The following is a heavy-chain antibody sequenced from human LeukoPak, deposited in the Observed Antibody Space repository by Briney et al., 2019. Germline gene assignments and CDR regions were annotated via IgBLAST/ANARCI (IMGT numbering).Heavy chain of an antibody. J-gene: IGHJ4*02. D-gene: IGHD2-8*01. V-gene: IGHV4-61*01. CDR2: IFSSGRT. CDR3: TRNGDS. Sequence: SETLSLTCTVSGGSFSSGNYFWNWIRQPPGKGLEWIGYIFSSGRTNYNPSLKSRVTLSVDTSKNQVSLNLSSATAADTAVYYCTRNGDSWGQGTLVTVSS. CDR1: GGSFSSGNYF.